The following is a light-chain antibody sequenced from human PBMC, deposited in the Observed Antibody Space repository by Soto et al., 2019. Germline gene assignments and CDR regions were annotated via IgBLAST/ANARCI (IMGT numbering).Light chain of an antibody. CDR1: QRVSSGY. J-gene: IGKJ5*01. V-gene: IGKV3-20*01. CDR3: QQYGSSPPSST. CDR2: GAS. Sequence: EIVLTQSPGTLSLSPGERATLSCRASQRVSSGYLAWYQQKPGHAPRLLIYGASNRATDIPDRFSGRGSGTVFTLTISRLEPEDFAVYYCQQYGSSPPSSTFGQGTRLEIK.